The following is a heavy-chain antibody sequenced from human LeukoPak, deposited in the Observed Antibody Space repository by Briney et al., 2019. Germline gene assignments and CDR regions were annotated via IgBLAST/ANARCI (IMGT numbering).Heavy chain of an antibody. J-gene: IGHJ5*02. D-gene: IGHD5-12*01. Sequence: GGSLRLSCAASGFTFSSDGMHWVRQAPGKGLEWVAFIRYDGSNKYYADSVKGRFTISRDNSKNTLYPQMNSLRAEDTAVYYCAKSGYDFGGWFDPWGQGTLVTVSS. V-gene: IGHV3-30*02. CDR3: AKSGYDFGGWFDP. CDR1: GFTFSSDG. CDR2: IRYDGSNK.